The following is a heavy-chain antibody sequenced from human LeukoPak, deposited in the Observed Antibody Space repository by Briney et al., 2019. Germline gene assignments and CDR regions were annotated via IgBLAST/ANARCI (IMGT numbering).Heavy chain of an antibody. CDR3: AKDEHGAFDI. CDR2: ISYDGSNK. D-gene: IGHD1/OR15-1a*01. J-gene: IGHJ3*02. V-gene: IGHV3-30*18. Sequence: GGSLRLSCAASGFTFSSYGMYWVRQAPGKGLEWVAVISYDGSNKYYADSVKGRFTISRDNSKNTLYLQMNSLRAEDTAVYYCAKDEHGAFDIWGQGTMVTVSS. CDR1: GFTFSSYG.